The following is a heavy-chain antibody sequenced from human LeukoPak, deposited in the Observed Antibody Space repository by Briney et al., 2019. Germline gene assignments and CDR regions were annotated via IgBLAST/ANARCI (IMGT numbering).Heavy chain of an antibody. CDR3: ARDGSPSLGYYNSHLDF. V-gene: IGHV3-30*14. D-gene: IGHD3-9*01. CDR1: GFTFSSYA. J-gene: IGHJ4*02. CDR2: ISYDGSNK. Sequence: AGGSLRLSCAASGFTFSSYAMHWVRQAPGKGLEWVAVISYDGSNKYYAGSVKGRFTISRDNSKNTLYLQMNSLRAEDTAVYYCARDGSPSLGYYNSHLDFWGQGTLVTVSS.